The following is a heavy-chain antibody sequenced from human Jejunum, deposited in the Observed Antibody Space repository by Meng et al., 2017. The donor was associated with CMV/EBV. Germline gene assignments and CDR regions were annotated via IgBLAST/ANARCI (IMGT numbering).Heavy chain of an antibody. J-gene: IGHJ4*02. Sequence: VQLGGSGGGLGQPGGSLRLSWAASGFTFSSYWMTWVRQAPGKGLEWVANIKTDGSDKNYVDSVKGRFTISRDNAQNSLYLQMNSLRAEDTAVYYCAKYNYGIDYWGQGTLVTVSS. CDR2: IKTDGSDK. D-gene: IGHD5-18*01. V-gene: IGHV3-7*02. CDR1: GFTFSSYW. CDR3: AKYNYGIDY.